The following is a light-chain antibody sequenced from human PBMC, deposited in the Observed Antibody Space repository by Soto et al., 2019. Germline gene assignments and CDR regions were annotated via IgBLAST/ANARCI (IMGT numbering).Light chain of an antibody. CDR2: QVS. V-gene: IGLV2-14*01. CDR3: SSYSSSSTFYV. Sequence: SVLTPPASVSGSPGQSITISCTGTSSDIGGFYYVSWYQHHPGKDPKLMIYQVSNRPSGVSNRFSGSKSGNTASLTISGLQAEDEADYFCSSYSSSSTFYVFGAGTKVTV. J-gene: IGLJ1*01. CDR1: SSDIGGFYY.